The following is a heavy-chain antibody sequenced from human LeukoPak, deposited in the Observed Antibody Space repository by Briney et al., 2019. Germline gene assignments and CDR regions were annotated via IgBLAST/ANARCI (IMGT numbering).Heavy chain of an antibody. CDR2: INHSGST. V-gene: IGHV4-34*01. CDR1: GGSFSGYY. D-gene: IGHD1-26*01. J-gene: IGHJ5*02. CDR3: SRESGPYCPFGH. Sequence: SETLSLTCAVYGGSFSGYYWSWIRQPPGKGLEWIGEINHSGSTNYNPSLKSRVTISVDTSKNQFSLKLASVTAADTAVYYCSRESGPYCPFGHWGQGTLVAVTS.